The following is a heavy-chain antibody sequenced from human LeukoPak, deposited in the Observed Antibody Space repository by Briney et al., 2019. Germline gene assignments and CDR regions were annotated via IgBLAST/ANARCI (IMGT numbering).Heavy chain of an antibody. D-gene: IGHD3-10*01. CDR1: GYTFTSYG. CDR3: ATITMVRGVMSYYFDY. V-gene: IGHV1-18*01. CDR2: ISAYNGNT. J-gene: IGHJ4*02. Sequence: ASVKVSCKASGYTFTSYGISWVRQAPGQGLEWMGWISAYNGNTNYAQKLQGRVTMTTDTSTSTAYMELRSLRSDDTAVYYCATITMVRGVMSYYFDYWGQGTLVTVSS.